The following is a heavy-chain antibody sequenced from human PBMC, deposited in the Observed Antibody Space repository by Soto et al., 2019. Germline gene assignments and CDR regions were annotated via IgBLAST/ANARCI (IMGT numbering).Heavy chain of an antibody. J-gene: IGHJ4*02. V-gene: IGHV4-38-2*02. CDR1: GYSISSGYY. CDR3: ARDTMVRGAFDY. CDR2: IYHSGST. D-gene: IGHD3-10*01. Sequence: SETLSLTCAVSGYSISSGYYWGWIRQPPGKGLEWIGSIYHSGSTYYNPSLKSRVTMSVDSISVDTSKNQFSLKVSSLTAADTAVYYCARDTMVRGAFDYWGQGTLVTVSS.